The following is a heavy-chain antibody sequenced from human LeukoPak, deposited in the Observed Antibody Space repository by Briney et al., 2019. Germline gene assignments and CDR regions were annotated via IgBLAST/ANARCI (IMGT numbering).Heavy chain of an antibody. CDR1: GFAFSTYY. Sequence: GGSLRLSCAASGFAFSTYYIHWVRQAPGEGLEWLAVISPDGSNKYFADSVNGRFTISRDNSKNTIFLQMNSLRVEDTSIYYCARGDSSGHHDFWGQGALVTVSS. J-gene: IGHJ4*02. D-gene: IGHD3-22*01. CDR2: ISPDGSNK. CDR3: ARGDSSGHHDF. V-gene: IGHV3-30*01.